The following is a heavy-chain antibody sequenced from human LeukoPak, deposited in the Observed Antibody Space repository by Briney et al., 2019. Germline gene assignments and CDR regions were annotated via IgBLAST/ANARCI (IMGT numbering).Heavy chain of an antibody. CDR1: GFTFSSYG. CDR2: IRYDGSNK. CDR3: AKGGEYYYYYMDV. V-gene: IGHV3-30*02. D-gene: IGHD3-10*01. Sequence: GGSLRLSCAASGFTFSSYGMHWVRQAPGKGLEWVAFIRYDGSNKYYADSVKGRFTISRDNSKNTLYLQMNSLRAEDTAVYYCAKGGEYYYYYMDVWGKGTTVTVSS. J-gene: IGHJ6*03.